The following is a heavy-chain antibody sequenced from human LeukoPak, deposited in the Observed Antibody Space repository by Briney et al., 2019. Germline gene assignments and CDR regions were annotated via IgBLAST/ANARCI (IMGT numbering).Heavy chain of an antibody. Sequence: SETLTLTCAVYGGSSSGYYWSWIRQPPGKGLEWIGEINHSGSTNYNPSLKSRVTISVDTSKNQFSLKLSSVTAADTAVYYCARDFFGQQLAFYYYYGMDVWGQGTTVTVSS. D-gene: IGHD6-13*01. CDR1: GGSSSGYY. V-gene: IGHV4-34*01. CDR2: INHSGST. CDR3: ARDFFGQQLAFYYYYGMDV. J-gene: IGHJ6*02.